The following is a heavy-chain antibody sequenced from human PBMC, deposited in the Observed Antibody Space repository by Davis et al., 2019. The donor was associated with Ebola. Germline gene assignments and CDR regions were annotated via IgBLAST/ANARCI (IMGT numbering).Heavy chain of an antibody. CDR2: MNPNSGNT. D-gene: IGHD7-27*01. Sequence: ASVKVSCKASGYTFTSYDINWVRQATGQGLEWMGWMNPNSGNTGYAQKFQGRVTMTRDTSISTAYMELSRLRSDDTAVYYCARDGSTSNQKSGELDYWGQGPLVTVSS. V-gene: IGHV1-8*01. CDR1: GYTFTSYD. J-gene: IGHJ4*02. CDR3: ARDGSTSNQKSGELDY.